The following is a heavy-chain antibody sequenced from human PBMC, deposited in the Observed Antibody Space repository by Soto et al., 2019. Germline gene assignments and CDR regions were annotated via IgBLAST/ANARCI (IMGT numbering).Heavy chain of an antibody. CDR1: GFSFSDYG. CDR2: ISYDGVTK. CDR3: AKLEDIRRVATPYFDS. V-gene: IGHV3-30*18. D-gene: IGHD5-12*01. Sequence: QEQLVESGGGVVQPGGSLRLSCAASGFSFSDYGMHWVRQAPGKGLEWVAVISYDGVTKRYAASVKGRFTVSRDNSNNALYLQMNNLSGDDTAVYFCAKLEDIRRVATPYFDSWGQGALVIVSS. J-gene: IGHJ4*02.